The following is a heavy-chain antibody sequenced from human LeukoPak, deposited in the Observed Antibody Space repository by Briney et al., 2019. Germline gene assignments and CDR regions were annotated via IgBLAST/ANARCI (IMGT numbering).Heavy chain of an antibody. CDR2: ISGSGGST. CDR1: GFTFSSYA. Sequence: PGGSLRLSCAASGFTFSSYAMSWVRQAPGKGLEWVSAISGSGGSTYYADSVKGRFTISRDNSKNTLYVQMNSLRAEDTAVYYCAKVWASVGSSPLDYWGQGTLVTVSS. CDR3: AKVWASVGSSPLDY. J-gene: IGHJ4*02. V-gene: IGHV3-23*01. D-gene: IGHD3-16*01.